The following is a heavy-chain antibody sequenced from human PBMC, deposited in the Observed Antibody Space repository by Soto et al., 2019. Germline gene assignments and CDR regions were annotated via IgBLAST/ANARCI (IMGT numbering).Heavy chain of an antibody. D-gene: IGHD3-3*01. Sequence: RASVKVSCKASGYTFTGYYMHWVRQAPGQGLEWMGWINPNSGGTNYAQKFQGWVTMTRDTSISTAYMELSRLRSDDTAVYYCARANYDFWSGYSYNWFDPWGQGTLVTVSS. J-gene: IGHJ5*02. CDR2: INPNSGGT. V-gene: IGHV1-2*04. CDR1: GYTFTGYY. CDR3: ARANYDFWSGYSYNWFDP.